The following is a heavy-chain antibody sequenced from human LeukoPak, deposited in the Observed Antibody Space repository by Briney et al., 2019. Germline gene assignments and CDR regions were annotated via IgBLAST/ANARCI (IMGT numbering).Heavy chain of an antibody. J-gene: IGHJ4*02. CDR2: LSPGDSNR. V-gene: IGHV5-51*01. Sequence: GESLKISCKGSGYSFTTYCIGWVRQMPGKGLEWMGILSPGDSNRRYSPSFEGKVNISADKSINTAYLQWSSLKASDTAMYYCARVHVGSGNDYFDYWGQGTLVTVSS. CDR1: GYSFTTYC. CDR3: ARVHVGSGNDYFDY. D-gene: IGHD3-10*01.